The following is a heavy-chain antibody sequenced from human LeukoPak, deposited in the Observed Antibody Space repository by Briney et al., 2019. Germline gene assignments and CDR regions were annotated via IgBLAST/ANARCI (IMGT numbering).Heavy chain of an antibody. CDR2: ISAYNGNT. V-gene: IGHV1-18*01. Sequence: ASVKVSCKASGYTFTSYGISWVRQAPGQGLEWMGWISAYNGNTNYAQKLQGRVTMTTDTSTSTAYMELRSLRSEDTAVYYCARDYCSGGSCYPHRNYYFDYWGQGTLVTVSS. CDR1: GYTFTSYG. J-gene: IGHJ4*02. CDR3: ARDYCSGGSCYPHRNYYFDY. D-gene: IGHD2-15*01.